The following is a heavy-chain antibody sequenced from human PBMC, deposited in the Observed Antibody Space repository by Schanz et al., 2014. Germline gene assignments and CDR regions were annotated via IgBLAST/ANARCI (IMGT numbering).Heavy chain of an antibody. V-gene: IGHV1-18*01. CDR2: ISVYNHNK. Sequence: QIQLVQSGPEVKKPGASVKVSCKASGYTFTSYGISWVRQAPGQGLEWMGWISVYNHNKEYDQKFQGRVTMTTDTSTSTVYMELRSLRSDDTAVYYCARDRGYCSGGSCLTFDYWGQGTLVTVSS. CDR3: ARDRGYCSGGSCLTFDY. D-gene: IGHD2-15*01. CDR1: GYTFTSYG. J-gene: IGHJ4*02.